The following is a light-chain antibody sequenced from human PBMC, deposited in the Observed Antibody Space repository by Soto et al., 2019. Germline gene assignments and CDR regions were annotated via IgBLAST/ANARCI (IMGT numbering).Light chain of an antibody. J-gene: IGKJ3*01. Sequence: EIVLTQSPGTLSLSPGERATLSCRASQSVSSSYLAWYQQKPGQAPMLLIYGASSRATGIPDRFSGSGSGTDFTLTISRLAPEDFAVYYCQQYGSSLFTFGPGTKVDIK. CDR2: GAS. CDR3: QQYGSSLFT. CDR1: QSVSSSY. V-gene: IGKV3-20*01.